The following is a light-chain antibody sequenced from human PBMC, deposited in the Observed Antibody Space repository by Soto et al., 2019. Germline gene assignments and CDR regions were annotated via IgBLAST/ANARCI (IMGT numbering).Light chain of an antibody. V-gene: IGKV2-30*01. CDR2: KAS. CDR3: MQGTHWPPT. Sequence: DVVMTQSPLSLPVTLGQPASISCRSSQSLVYSDGIAYLSWFQQRPGQSPRRIIYKASNRDSGVPDRFSGSWSGTDFTLQINRVEAEDVGVYYCMQGTHWPPTFGRGTRVEIK. CDR1: QSLVYSDGIAY. J-gene: IGKJ1*01.